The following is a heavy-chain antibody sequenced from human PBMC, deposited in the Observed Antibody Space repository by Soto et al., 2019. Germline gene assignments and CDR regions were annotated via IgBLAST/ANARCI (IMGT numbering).Heavy chain of an antibody. V-gene: IGHV1-18*01. Sequence: DAVQVSCKASGYTFTSYGISWVRQAPGQGLEGMGWISAYNGNTNYAQKLQGRVTMTTDTSTSTAYMELRSLRSDDTAAYYCARDMVVVPAAITPVTIDDWGQGTLVTVSS. CDR2: ISAYNGNT. CDR3: ARDMVVVPAAITPVTIDD. J-gene: IGHJ4*02. CDR1: GYTFTSYG. D-gene: IGHD2-2*01.